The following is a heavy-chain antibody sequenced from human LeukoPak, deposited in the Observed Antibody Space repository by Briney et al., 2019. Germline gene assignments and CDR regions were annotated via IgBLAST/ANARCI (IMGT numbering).Heavy chain of an antibody. CDR2: ISYDGSNK. D-gene: IGHD4-17*01. V-gene: IGHV3-30*18. Sequence: GGSLRLSCAASGFTFSSYGMHWVRQAPAKGLEWVAIISYDGSNKYYADSVKGRFTISRDNSKNTLYLQMNSLRAEDTAVYYCAKSTTVTPRGYFDYWGQGTLVTVSS. CDR1: GFTFSSYG. CDR3: AKSTTVTPRGYFDY. J-gene: IGHJ4*02.